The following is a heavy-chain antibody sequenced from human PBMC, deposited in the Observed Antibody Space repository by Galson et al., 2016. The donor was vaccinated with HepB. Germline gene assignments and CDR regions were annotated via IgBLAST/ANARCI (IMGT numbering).Heavy chain of an antibody. CDR1: GGTFKSHT. D-gene: IGHD2-15*01. Sequence: SVKVSCKASGGTFKSHTITWVRQAPGQGLEWMGGILPVFGTTKYAQKFQGRVTIVADEYRSTAYMELHSLRSEDTAIYYCARGGVVAAARSWYDPWGQGTLVTVSS. CDR3: ARGGVVAAARSWYDP. V-gene: IGHV1-69*13. J-gene: IGHJ5*02. CDR2: ILPVFGTT.